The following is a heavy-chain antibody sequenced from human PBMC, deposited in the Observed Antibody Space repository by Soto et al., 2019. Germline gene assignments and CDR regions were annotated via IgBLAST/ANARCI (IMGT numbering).Heavy chain of an antibody. V-gene: IGHV1-69*06. CDR1: EGTFSNHA. J-gene: IGHJ6*02. Sequence: QVQLVQSGAEVKKPGSSVKVSCKASEGTFSNHAISWVRQAPGQGLEWMGGIVPLFGTANYAQNFQGRITITADKSTNTAYLELNSLTSDDTAVYSCARGDDFDYYYGVDVWGQGTTVTVSS. CDR2: IVPLFGTA. CDR3: ARGDDFDYYYGVDV. D-gene: IGHD3-16*01.